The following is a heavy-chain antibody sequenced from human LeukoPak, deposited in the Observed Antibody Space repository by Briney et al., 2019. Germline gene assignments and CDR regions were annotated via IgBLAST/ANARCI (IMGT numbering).Heavy chain of an antibody. V-gene: IGHV3-7*01. D-gene: IGHD3-10*01. J-gene: IGHJ4*02. CDR2: IKQDGSEK. CDR3: ARVDPYGSGSTGY. Sequence: GRSLRLSCAASGFTFSSYGMHWVRQAPGKGLEWVANIKQDGSEKYYVDSVKGRFTISRDNAKNSLYLQMNSLRAEDTAVYYCARVDPYGSGSTGYWGQGTLVTVSS. CDR1: GFTFSSYG.